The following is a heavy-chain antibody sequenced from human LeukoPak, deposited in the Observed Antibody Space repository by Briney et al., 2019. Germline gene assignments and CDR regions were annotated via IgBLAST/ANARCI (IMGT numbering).Heavy chain of an antibody. V-gene: IGHV4-39*01. Sequence: SETLSLTCTVSGGSISSSSYYWGWIRQPPGKGLEWIGSIYYSGSTCYNPSLKSRVTISVDTSKNQFSLKLSSVTAADTAVYYCARRDRGYYSVFDYWGQGTLVTVSS. D-gene: IGHD3-3*01. J-gene: IGHJ4*02. CDR2: IYYSGST. CDR1: GGSISSSSYY. CDR3: ARRDRGYYSVFDY.